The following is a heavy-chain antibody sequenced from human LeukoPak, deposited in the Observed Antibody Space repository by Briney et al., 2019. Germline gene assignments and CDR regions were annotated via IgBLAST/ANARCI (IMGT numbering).Heavy chain of an antibody. V-gene: IGHV4-59*01. Sequence: SETLSLTCTVSGGSISSYYWSWIRQPPGKGLEWIGYIYYSGSTNYNPYLKSRVTISVDTSKNQFSLKLSSVTAADTAAYYCARDRRSFSYFDYWGQGTLVTVSS. CDR3: ARDRRSFSYFDY. CDR1: GGSISSYY. CDR2: IYYSGST. J-gene: IGHJ4*02.